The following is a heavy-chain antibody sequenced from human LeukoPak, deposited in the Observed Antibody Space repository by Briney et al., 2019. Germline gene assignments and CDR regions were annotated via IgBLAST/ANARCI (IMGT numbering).Heavy chain of an antibody. CDR3: ARARRGCSSTSCYGGNFDY. V-gene: IGHV3-30-3*01. CDR2: ISYDGSNK. J-gene: IGHJ4*02. CDR1: GFTFSSYA. D-gene: IGHD2-2*01. Sequence: GGSLRLSCAASGFTFSSYAMHWVRQAPGKGLEGVAVISYDGSNKYYADSVKGRFTISRDNSKNTLYLQMNSLRAEDTAVYYCARARRGCSSTSCYGGNFDYWGQGTLVTVSS.